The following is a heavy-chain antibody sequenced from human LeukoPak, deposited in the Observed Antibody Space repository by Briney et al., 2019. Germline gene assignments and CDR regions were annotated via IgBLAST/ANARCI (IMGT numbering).Heavy chain of an antibody. Sequence: GGSLRLSCAASGLTFSSYSMNWVRQAPGKGLEWVSSISSSSSYIYYADSVKGRFTISRDNAKNSLYLQMNSLRAEDTAVYYCARDGFDSWNLDYWGQGTLVTVSS. D-gene: IGHD3/OR15-3a*01. V-gene: IGHV3-21*01. CDR2: ISSSSSYI. CDR3: ARDGFDSWNLDY. J-gene: IGHJ4*02. CDR1: GLTFSSYS.